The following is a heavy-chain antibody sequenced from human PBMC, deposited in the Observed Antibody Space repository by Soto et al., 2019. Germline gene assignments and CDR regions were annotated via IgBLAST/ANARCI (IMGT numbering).Heavy chain of an antibody. V-gene: IGHV2-5*01. Sequence: SGPTLVNPTQTLTLTCTFSGFSLSTSGVGVGWIRQPPGKALEWLALIYWNDDKRYSPSLKSRVTITKDTSKNQVVRTITNMDPVDTAAYYCADTAWCSGTSCDGHNWFDPWGQGTLVTVSS. J-gene: IGHJ5*02. CDR3: ADTAWCSGTSCDGHNWFDP. CDR2: IYWNDDK. CDR1: GFSLSTSGVG. D-gene: IGHD2-2*01.